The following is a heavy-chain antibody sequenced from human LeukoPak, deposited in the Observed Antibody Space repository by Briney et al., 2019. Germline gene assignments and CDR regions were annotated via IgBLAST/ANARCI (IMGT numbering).Heavy chain of an antibody. J-gene: IGHJ4*02. CDR3: ARRERGSTVTTLFYYFDY. Sequence: GGSLTLTCPASGFPFSDYYRSWIRQPPGKGLDGFSHIHSSSTNTNNAALVKGRSTISRDNAKNSLYLQMNSMRSEDTAVYYCARRERGSTVTTLFYYFDYWGQGTLVTVSS. D-gene: IGHD4-11*01. CDR1: GFPFSDYY. V-gene: IGHV3-11*06. CDR2: IHSSSTNT.